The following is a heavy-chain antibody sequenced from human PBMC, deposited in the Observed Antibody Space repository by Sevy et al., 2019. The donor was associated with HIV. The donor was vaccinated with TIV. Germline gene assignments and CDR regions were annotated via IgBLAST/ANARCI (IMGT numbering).Heavy chain of an antibody. D-gene: IGHD5-12*01. V-gene: IGHV4-39*01. Sequence: ETLSLTCSVSGGSISSSDHYWDWIRQPPGKGLEWIGSIYYSGSTYYNPSLKSRVTISVDTSKNQFSLKLSSVTAADTAVYYCARRDGYNLGYYYMDVWGKGTTVTVSS. CDR2: IYYSGST. CDR1: GGSISSSDHY. J-gene: IGHJ6*03. CDR3: ARRDGYNLGYYYMDV.